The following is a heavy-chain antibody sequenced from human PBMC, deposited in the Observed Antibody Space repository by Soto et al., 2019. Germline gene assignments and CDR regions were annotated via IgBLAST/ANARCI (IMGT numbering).Heavy chain of an antibody. CDR3: AKGRPQLVSRIGTSIAVAGLPTD. Sequence: PGGSLRLSCAASGFTFSSYAMSWVRQAPGKGLEWVSAISGSGGSTYYADSVKGRFTISRDNSKNTLYLQMNSLRAEDTAVYYCAKGRPQLVSRIGTSIAVAGLPTDWGQGTLVTVSS. J-gene: IGHJ4*02. CDR2: ISGSGGST. D-gene: IGHD6-19*01. V-gene: IGHV3-23*01. CDR1: GFTFSSYA.